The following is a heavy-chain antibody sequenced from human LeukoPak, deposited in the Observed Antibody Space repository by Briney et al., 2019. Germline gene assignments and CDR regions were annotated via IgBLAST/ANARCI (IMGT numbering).Heavy chain of an antibody. D-gene: IGHD3-22*01. CDR2: IIPIFGTA. J-gene: IGHJ5*02. CDR3: ATNYYYDSSGPSGDNWFDP. CDR1: GGTFSSYA. V-gene: IGHV1-69*05. Sequence: SVKVSCKASGGTFSSYAISWVRQAPGQGLEWMGRIIPIFGTANYAQKFQGRVTITTDESTSTAYMELSSLRSEDTAVYYCATNYYYDSSGPSGDNWFDPWGQGTLVTVSS.